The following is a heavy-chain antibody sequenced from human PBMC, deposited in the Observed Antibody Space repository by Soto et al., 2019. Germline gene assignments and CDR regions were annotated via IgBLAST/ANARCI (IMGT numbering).Heavy chain of an antibody. V-gene: IGHV3-7*01. CDR3: ARGDTPMITGMDSFDI. Sequence: GGTLRLSCAASGFTFSRYWMNWVRQAPGKGLEWVANIKQDGTEKNYVDSVKGRFTISRDNARKSLYLQMDSLRAEDTAVYFCARGDTPMITGMDSFDIWGQGTMVTVSS. CDR1: GFTFSRYW. J-gene: IGHJ3*02. CDR2: IKQDGTEK. D-gene: IGHD5-18*01.